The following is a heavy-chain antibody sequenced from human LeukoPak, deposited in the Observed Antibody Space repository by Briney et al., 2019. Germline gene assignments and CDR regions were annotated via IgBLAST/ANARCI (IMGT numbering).Heavy chain of an antibody. Sequence: PSETLSLTCAVYGGSFSGYYWSWNRQPPGKGLEWIGEINHSGSTNYNPSLKSRVTISVDTSKNQFSLKLSSVTAADTAVYYCARQISQWLVRPYFDYWGQGTLVTVSS. CDR3: ARQISQWLVRPYFDY. J-gene: IGHJ4*02. D-gene: IGHD6-19*01. CDR2: INHSGST. CDR1: GGSFSGYY. V-gene: IGHV4-34*01.